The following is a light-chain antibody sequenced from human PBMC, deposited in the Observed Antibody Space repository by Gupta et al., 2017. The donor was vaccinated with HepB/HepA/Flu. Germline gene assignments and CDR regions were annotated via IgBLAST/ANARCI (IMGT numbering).Light chain of an antibody. CDR2: RND. CDR1: NSNIGRNA. V-gene: IGLV1-44*01. J-gene: IGLJ1*01. CDR3: STWDDSKDGRWV. Sequence: QSVLTQPPSASGTPGQHVIISCSGSNSNIGRNAVNWYQQLTEAAPKRVIDRNDQRPSGVPDRFSCATSGTSASLVISGRQSEEEADYYYSTWDDSKDGRWVFGTGTKVTVL.